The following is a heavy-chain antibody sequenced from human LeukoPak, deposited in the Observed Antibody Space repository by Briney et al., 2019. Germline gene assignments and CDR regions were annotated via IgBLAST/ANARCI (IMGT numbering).Heavy chain of an antibody. V-gene: IGHV1-69*01. CDR1: GGTFSSYA. CDR2: IIPIFGTA. Sequence: GASLKVSFKASGGTFSSYAISWVRPAAGQGLEWMGGIIPIFGTANYAQKFQGRVTITANESTSTAYMALSSLRSEDTAVYYCARGGLGYCSSTSCYNLDYWGQGTLVTVSS. D-gene: IGHD2-2*02. CDR3: ARGGLGYCSSTSCYNLDY. J-gene: IGHJ4*02.